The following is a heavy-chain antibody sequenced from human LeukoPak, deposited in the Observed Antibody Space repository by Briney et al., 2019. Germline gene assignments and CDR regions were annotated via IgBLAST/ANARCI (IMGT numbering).Heavy chain of an antibody. V-gene: IGHV4-59*01. CDR1: GGSISSYY. Sequence: SETLSLTCTVSGGSISSYYWSWIRQPLGKGLEWIGYIYYSGSTNYNPSLKSRVTISVDTSKNQFSLKLSSVTAADTAVYYCARGGYSYGLYAFDIWGQGTMVTASS. CDR2: IYYSGST. D-gene: IGHD5-18*01. J-gene: IGHJ3*02. CDR3: ARGGYSYGLYAFDI.